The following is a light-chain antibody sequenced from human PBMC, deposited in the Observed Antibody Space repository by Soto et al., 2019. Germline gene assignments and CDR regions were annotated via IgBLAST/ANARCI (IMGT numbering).Light chain of an antibody. J-gene: IGLJ1*01. CDR3: GSYTGSIYV. Sequence: QSALTQPASVSGSPGQSITISCTGTSSDVGSYDLVSWYQHHPGTAPKLILYEVTKRPSGVSNRFSGSKSGNTASLTISGLQTEDEADYYCGSYTGSIYVFGTGTKLTVL. CDR2: EVT. CDR1: SSDVGSYDL. V-gene: IGLV2-14*02.